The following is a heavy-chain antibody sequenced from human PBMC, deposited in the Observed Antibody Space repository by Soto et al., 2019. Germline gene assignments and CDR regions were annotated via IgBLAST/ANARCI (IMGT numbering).Heavy chain of an antibody. J-gene: IGHJ6*02. D-gene: IGHD1-26*01. CDR3: ASERRGSYLYYYYYGMDV. CDR1: GGSFSGYY. CDR2: IYHGGST. V-gene: IGHV4-34*01. Sequence: SETLSLTCAVYGGSFSGYYWSWIRQPPGKGPEWIGEIYHGGSTNYNPSLKSRVTISVDKSKNQFSLKLSSVTAADTAVYYCASERRGSYLYYYYYGMDVWGQGTTVTVSS.